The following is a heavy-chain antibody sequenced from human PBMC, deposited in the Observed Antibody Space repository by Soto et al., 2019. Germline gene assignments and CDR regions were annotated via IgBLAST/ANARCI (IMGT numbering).Heavy chain of an antibody. CDR1: GFTFGTYA. CDR2: IYYDGSNR. Sequence: HPGGPLRLSCAASGFTFGTYAMHWVRQAPGKGLEWVAVIYYDGSNRYYGDAVKGRFTISRDNSKSTLYLQMSSLRAEDTAVYYCARAFCTNGVCYYFFDYWGHGTLVTVSS. D-gene: IGHD2-8*01. CDR3: ARAFCTNGVCYYFFDY. V-gene: IGHV3-33*01. J-gene: IGHJ4*01.